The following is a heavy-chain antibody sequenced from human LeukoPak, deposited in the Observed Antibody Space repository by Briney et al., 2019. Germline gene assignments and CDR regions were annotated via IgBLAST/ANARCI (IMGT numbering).Heavy chain of an antibody. CDR1: GDSVSSNSVT. J-gene: IGHJ5*02. D-gene: IGHD2-2*01. Sequence: SQTLSLTCAISGDSVSSNSVTWNWIRQSPSRGLEWLGRTYYRYTWYNDYAVSVRGRITVNPDTSKNQFSLHLNSVTPEDTAGYYCARRLTQYDCFDPWGQGILVTVSS. CDR2: TYYRYTWYN. CDR3: ARRLTQYDCFDP. V-gene: IGHV6-1*01.